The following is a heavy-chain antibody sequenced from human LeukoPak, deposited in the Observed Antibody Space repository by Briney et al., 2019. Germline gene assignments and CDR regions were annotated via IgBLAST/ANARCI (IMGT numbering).Heavy chain of an antibody. CDR1: GGTFSSYA. Sequence: SVKVSCKASGGTFSSYAISWVRQAPGQGVERMGRIIPILGIANYAQKFQGRVTITADKSTGTAYMELSSLRSEDTAVYYCAPAACHRVQDYWGQGTLVTVSS. CDR3: APAACHRVQDY. D-gene: IGHD6-6*01. CDR2: IIPILGIA. J-gene: IGHJ4*02. V-gene: IGHV1-69*04.